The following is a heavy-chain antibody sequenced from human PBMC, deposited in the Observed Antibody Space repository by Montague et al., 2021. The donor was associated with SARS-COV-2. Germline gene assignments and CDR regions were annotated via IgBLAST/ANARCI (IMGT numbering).Heavy chain of an antibody. J-gene: IGHJ5*02. CDR3: ARGGRGSRYHLLSGTWFDP. Sequence: ETLSLTCAVYGGSFSGYYWSWIRQSPGKGLEWIGEINHSGTTNYNPSLRSRVIISADTSKNQFSLKTSSVTAADTAVYYCARGGRGSRYHLLSGTWFDPWGQGTLVTVSS. CDR1: GGSFSGYY. D-gene: IGHD2-2*01. CDR2: INHSGTT. V-gene: IGHV4-34*01.